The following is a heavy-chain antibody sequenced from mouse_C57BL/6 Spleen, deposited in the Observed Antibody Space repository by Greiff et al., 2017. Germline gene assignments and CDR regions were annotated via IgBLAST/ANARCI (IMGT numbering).Heavy chain of an antibody. J-gene: IGHJ4*01. CDR3: ASPLTTVASYAMDY. CDR1: GYAFSSSW. Sequence: QVQLQQSGPELVKPGASVKISCKASGYAFSSSWMNWVKQRPGKGLEWIGRIYPGDGDTNYNGKFKGKATLTADKSSSTAYMQLSSLTSEDSAVYFCASPLTTVASYAMDYWGQGTSVTVAS. D-gene: IGHD1-1*01. V-gene: IGHV1-82*01. CDR2: IYPGDGDT.